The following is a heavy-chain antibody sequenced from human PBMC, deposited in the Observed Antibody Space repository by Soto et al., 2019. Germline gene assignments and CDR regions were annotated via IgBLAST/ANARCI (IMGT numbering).Heavy chain of an antibody. CDR3: VRAGNSSWPHYFDY. Sequence: GGSLRLSCSASGFTFSSYDMHWVRQAPGKGLEYVSAISSNGGSTYYADSVKGRFTISRDNSKNTLYLQMSSLRAEDTAVYYCVRAGNSSWPHYFDYWGQGTLVTVSS. CDR1: GFTFSSYD. V-gene: IGHV3-64D*08. D-gene: IGHD6-13*01. J-gene: IGHJ4*02. CDR2: ISSNGGST.